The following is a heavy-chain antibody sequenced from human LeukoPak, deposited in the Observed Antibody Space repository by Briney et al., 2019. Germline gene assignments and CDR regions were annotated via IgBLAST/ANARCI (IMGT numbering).Heavy chain of an antibody. CDR3: GANGDYYFDY. CDR1: GGSFSVYY. V-gene: IGHV4-34*01. D-gene: IGHD2-8*01. Sequence: SETLSLTCAVYGGSFSVYYWSWIRQPPGKGLEWIGEINHGGSTNYNPSLKSRVTISVDTSKNQFSLKLSSVTAADTAVYYCGANGDYYFDYWGQGTLATVSS. CDR2: INHGGST. J-gene: IGHJ4*02.